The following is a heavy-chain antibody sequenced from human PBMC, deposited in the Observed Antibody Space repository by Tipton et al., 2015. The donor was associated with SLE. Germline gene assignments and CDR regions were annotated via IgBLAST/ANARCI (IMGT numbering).Heavy chain of an antibody. J-gene: IGHJ4*02. CDR3: ARGYYESNGYYSFDY. Sequence: TLSLTCVVSGASITTEGYSWSWLRQPPGKGLEWIGYIFHTGSAYYNPSLRSRLTISLDRSNNQFSLKLSSMTAADTAVYRCARGYYESNGYYSFDYWGLGALVTVSS. CDR2: IFHTGSA. V-gene: IGHV4-30-2*01. CDR1: GASITTEGYS. D-gene: IGHD3-22*01.